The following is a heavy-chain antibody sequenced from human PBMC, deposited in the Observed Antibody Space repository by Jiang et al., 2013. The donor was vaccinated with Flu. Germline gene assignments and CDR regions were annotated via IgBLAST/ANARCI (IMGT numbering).Heavy chain of an antibody. Sequence: ETLSLTCTVSGGSISSYYWSWIRQPPGKGLEWIGYIYYSGSTNYNPSLKSRVTISVDTSKNQFSLKLSSVTAADTAVYYCARDYYDSSGRGFDYWGQGTLVTVSS. CDR3: ARDYYDSSGRGFDY. V-gene: IGHV4-59*01. J-gene: IGHJ4*02. CDR2: IYYSGST. CDR1: GGSISSYY. D-gene: IGHD3-22*01.